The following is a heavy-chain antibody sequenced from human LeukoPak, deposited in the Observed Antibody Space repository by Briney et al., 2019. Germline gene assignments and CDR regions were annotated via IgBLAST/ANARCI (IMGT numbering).Heavy chain of an antibody. CDR3: ARQPLGYSGSYSPGAFDI. Sequence: SETLSLTCAVYGGSFSGYYWSWIRQPPGKGLEWIGEINHSGSTNYNPSLKSRVTISVDTSKNQFSLKLTSVTAADTSVYYCARQPLGYSGSYSPGAFDIWGQGTKVTVSS. CDR1: GGSFSGYY. V-gene: IGHV4-34*01. CDR2: INHSGST. J-gene: IGHJ3*02. D-gene: IGHD1-26*01.